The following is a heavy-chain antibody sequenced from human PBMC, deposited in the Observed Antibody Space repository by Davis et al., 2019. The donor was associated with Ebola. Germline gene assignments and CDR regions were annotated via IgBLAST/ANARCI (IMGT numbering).Heavy chain of an antibody. D-gene: IGHD6-13*01. CDR2: ISYDGSNK. Sequence: GESLKISCAASGFTFSSYAMHWVRQAPGKGLEWVAVISYDGSNKYYADSVKGRFTISRDNSKNTLYLQMNSLRAEDTAVYYCARDYVEQQLGDLYYYYYGMDVWGQGTTVTVSS. J-gene: IGHJ6*02. CDR3: ARDYVEQQLGDLYYYYYGMDV. CDR1: GFTFSSYA. V-gene: IGHV3-30*04.